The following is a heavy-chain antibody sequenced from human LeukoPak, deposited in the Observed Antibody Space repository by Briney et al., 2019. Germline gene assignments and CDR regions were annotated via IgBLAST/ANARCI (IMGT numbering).Heavy chain of an antibody. J-gene: IGHJ4*02. CDR3: ARYPPDDF. CDR2: INPYSGGT. Sequence: ASVKVSCKASGYSFTGFYLNWVRQAPGGGLEWMGWINPYSGGTNYAQKFQGRVTMTRDTSNTTAYLELNNLTPDDTAVYYCARYPPDDFWGQGTLVTVSS. CDR1: GYSFTGFY. D-gene: IGHD1-14*01. V-gene: IGHV1-2*02.